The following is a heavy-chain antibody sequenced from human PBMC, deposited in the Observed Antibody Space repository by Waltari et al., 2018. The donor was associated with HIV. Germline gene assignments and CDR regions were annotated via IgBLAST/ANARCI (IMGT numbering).Heavy chain of an antibody. D-gene: IGHD3-10*01. CDR1: GGSFTSYS. J-gene: IGHJ4*02. Sequence: QVKLVQSGAEVRAPGSSVKVSCKASGGSFTSYSINWVRQPPEQGLEWRGRVIPMSGTAMKAQKFQARVTISADKSTTTAYMELSSLRTEDTAVYYCASARETMGVDFDFWGQGTLVTVSS. CDR2: VIPMSGTA. V-gene: IGHV1-69*08. CDR3: ASARETMGVDFDF.